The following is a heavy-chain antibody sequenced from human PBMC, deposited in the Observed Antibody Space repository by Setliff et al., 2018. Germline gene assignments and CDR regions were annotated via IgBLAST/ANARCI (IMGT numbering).Heavy chain of an antibody. V-gene: IGHV3-7*01. D-gene: IGHD2-8*01. CDR3: AREGVYLGRAFDL. CDR2: IKQDGREK. CDR1: GFAFSCYW. J-gene: IGHJ3*01. Sequence: PGGSLRLSCAASGFAFSCYWMSWVRQAPGKGLEWVANIKQDGREKYYVDSVKGRLTIPRDNAKNSLYLQMNSLRAEDTAVYYCAREGVYLGRAFDLWGQGTMVTVSS.